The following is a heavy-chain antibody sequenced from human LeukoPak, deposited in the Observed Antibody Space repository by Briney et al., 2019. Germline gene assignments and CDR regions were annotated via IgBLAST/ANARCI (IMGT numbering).Heavy chain of an antibody. Sequence: TGGSLRLSCAASGFTFSSYWMSWVRQAPGKGPEWVANIKQDGSEKYYVDSVKGRFTISRDNAKNSLYLQMNSLRAEDTAVYYCARDSPYYYDSSGDDAFDIWGQGTMVTVSS. CDR1: GFTFSSYW. D-gene: IGHD3-22*01. CDR3: ARDSPYYYDSSGDDAFDI. CDR2: IKQDGSEK. V-gene: IGHV3-7*01. J-gene: IGHJ3*02.